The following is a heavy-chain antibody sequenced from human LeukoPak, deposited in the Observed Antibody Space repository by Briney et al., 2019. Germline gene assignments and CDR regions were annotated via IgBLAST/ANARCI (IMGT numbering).Heavy chain of an antibody. CDR3: ASGSGSYYRFDY. CDR2: IYYSGSI. J-gene: IGHJ4*02. V-gene: IGHV4-59*11. D-gene: IGHD1-26*01. Sequence: SETLSLTCTVSGGSISSHYWSWIRQPPGKGLEWIGYIYYSGSINYNPSLKSRVTISVDTSKNQFSLKLSSVTAADTAMYYCASGSGSYYRFDYWGQGTLVTVSS. CDR1: GGSISSHY.